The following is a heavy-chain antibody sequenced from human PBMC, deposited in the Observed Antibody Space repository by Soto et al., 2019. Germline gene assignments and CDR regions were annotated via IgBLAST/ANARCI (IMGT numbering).Heavy chain of an antibody. CDR3: ARDLSQWLVPDFDY. CDR1: GFTFSSYA. Sequence: QVQLVESGGGVVQPGRSLRLSCAASGFTFSSYAMHWVRQAPGKGLEWVAVISYDGSNKYYADSVKGRFTISRDNSKNPLYLQMNSLRAEDTAVYYCARDLSQWLVPDFDYWGQGTLVTVSS. J-gene: IGHJ4*02. V-gene: IGHV3-30-3*01. CDR2: ISYDGSNK. D-gene: IGHD6-19*01.